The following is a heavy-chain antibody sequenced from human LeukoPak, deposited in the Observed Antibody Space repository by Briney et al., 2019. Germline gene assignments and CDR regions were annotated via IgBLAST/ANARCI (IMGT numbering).Heavy chain of an antibody. V-gene: IGHV3-23*01. CDR1: GFTFSSYA. CDR2: ISDSGGST. D-gene: IGHD3-10*01. Sequence: GGSLRLSCAASGFTFSSYAMGWVRQAPGKGLEWVSTISDSGGSTYFADSVKGRFTISRDNSKNTLYLQMNSLRAEDTALYYCAEEPTPGGAFYFDSWGQGTLVTVSS. J-gene: IGHJ4*02. CDR3: AEEPTPGGAFYFDS.